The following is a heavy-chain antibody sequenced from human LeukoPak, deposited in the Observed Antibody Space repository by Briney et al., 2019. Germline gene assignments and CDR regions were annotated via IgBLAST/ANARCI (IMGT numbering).Heavy chain of an antibody. CDR1: GYTFTSYD. CDR2: MNPNSGNT. CDR3: ARGVSAWLVLYYYYYMDV. V-gene: IGHV1-8*01. Sequence: ASVKVSCKASGYTFTSYDINWVRQATGQGLEWMGWMNPNSGNTGYAQKLQGRVTMTRNTSISTAYMELSSLRSEDTAVYYCARGVSAWLVLYYYYYMDVWGKGTTVTISS. D-gene: IGHD3-9*01. J-gene: IGHJ6*03.